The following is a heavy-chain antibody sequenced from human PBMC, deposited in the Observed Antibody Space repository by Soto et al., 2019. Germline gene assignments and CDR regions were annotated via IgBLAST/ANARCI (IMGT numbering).Heavy chain of an antibody. CDR3: ARTGYCSSTSCYPDY. Sequence: QVQLVQSGAEVKKPGSSVKVSCKASGGTFSSYAISWVRQAPGQGLEWMGGIIPIFGTANYAQKFQGRVTIPADESTSTDYMELRSLRSEDTAVYYCARTGYCSSTSCYPDYWGQGTLVTVSS. V-gene: IGHV1-69*01. CDR2: IIPIFGTA. D-gene: IGHD2-2*03. J-gene: IGHJ4*02. CDR1: GGTFSSYA.